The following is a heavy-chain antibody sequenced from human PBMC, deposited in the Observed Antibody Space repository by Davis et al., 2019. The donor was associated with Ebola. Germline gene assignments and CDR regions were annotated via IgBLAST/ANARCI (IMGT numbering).Heavy chain of an antibody. J-gene: IGHJ6*03. V-gene: IGHV3-9*01. CDR3: ARGVRNQQQVRWPDYMDV. Sequence: SLKISCAASRFTFDDYAMHWVRQAPGKGLEWVSGISWDSNSIAYADSVKGRFTISRDNAKKSLYLQMSSLRAEDTAVYFCARGVRNQQQVRWPDYMDVWGKGTTVTVSS. CDR1: RFTFDDYA. D-gene: IGHD1-14*01. CDR2: ISWDSNSI.